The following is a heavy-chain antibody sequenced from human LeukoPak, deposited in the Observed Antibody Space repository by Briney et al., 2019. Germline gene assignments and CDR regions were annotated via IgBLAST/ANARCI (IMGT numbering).Heavy chain of an antibody. J-gene: IGHJ6*04. CDR1: GFTFSSYG. D-gene: IGHD3-10*02. CDR3: AELGITMIGGV. CDR2: ISYDGSNK. V-gene: IGHV3-30*18. Sequence: PGRSLRLSCAASGFTFSSYGMHWVRQAPGKGLEWVAVISYDGSNKYYADSVKGRFTISRDNAKNSLYLQMNSLRAEDTAVCYCAELGITMIGGVWGKGTTVTISS.